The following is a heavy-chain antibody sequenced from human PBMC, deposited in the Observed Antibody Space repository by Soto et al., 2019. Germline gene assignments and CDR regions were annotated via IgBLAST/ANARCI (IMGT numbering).Heavy chain of an antibody. CDR1: GFTFSSYA. J-gene: IGHJ4*02. Sequence: QVQLVESGGGVVQPGRSWRLSCAASGFTFSSYAMHWVRQAPGKGLEWVAVISYDGSNKYYADSVKGRFTISRDNSKNTLYLQMNSLRAEDTAVYYCARGPAYCGGDCYIDYWGQGTLVTVSS. V-gene: IGHV3-30-3*01. CDR3: ARGPAYCGGDCYIDY. CDR2: ISYDGSNK. D-gene: IGHD2-21*02.